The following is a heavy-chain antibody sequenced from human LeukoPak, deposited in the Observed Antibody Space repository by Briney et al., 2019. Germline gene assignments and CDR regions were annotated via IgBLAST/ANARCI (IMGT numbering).Heavy chain of an antibody. CDR1: GFTFSSYA. CDR2: ISSNGGST. Sequence: GGSLRLSCSASGFTFSSYAMHWVRQAPGKGLEYVSAISSNGGSTYYADSVKGRFTISRDNAKNSLYLQMNSLRVEDTAVYYCARDLVAAATSGGYYFEYWGQGTLVTVSS. D-gene: IGHD6-25*01. V-gene: IGHV3-64*04. CDR3: ARDLVAAATSGGYYFEY. J-gene: IGHJ4*02.